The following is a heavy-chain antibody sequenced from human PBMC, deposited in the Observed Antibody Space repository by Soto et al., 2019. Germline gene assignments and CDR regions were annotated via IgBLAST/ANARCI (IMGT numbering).Heavy chain of an antibody. Sequence: GGSLRLSCAASGFTFSSYGMHWVRQAPGKGLEWVAVIWYDGSNKYYADSVKGRFTISRDNSKNTLYLQMNSLRAEDTAVYYCARDREELLSNYYYMDVWGKGTTVTVSS. CDR1: GFTFSSYG. V-gene: IGHV3-33*01. CDR3: ARDREELLSNYYYMDV. D-gene: IGHD1-7*01. CDR2: IWYDGSNK. J-gene: IGHJ6*03.